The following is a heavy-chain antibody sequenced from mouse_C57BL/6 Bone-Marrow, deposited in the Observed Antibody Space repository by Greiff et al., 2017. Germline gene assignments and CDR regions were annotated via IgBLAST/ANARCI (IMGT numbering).Heavy chain of an antibody. Sequence: DVKLVESGGDLVKPGGSLKLSCAASGFTFSSYGLSWVRQTPDKRLEWVATISSGGSYTYDPDSVEGRFTISRTNAENTLYLQMSSLKSEDTAMNYCASPGVAWFAYWGQGTLVTVSA. V-gene: IGHV5-6*02. CDR1: GFTFSSYG. CDR2: ISSGGSYT. CDR3: ASPGVAWFAY. J-gene: IGHJ3*01.